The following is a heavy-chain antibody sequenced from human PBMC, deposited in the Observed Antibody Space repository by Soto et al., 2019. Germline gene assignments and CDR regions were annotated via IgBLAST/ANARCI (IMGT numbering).Heavy chain of an antibody. D-gene: IGHD2-2*01. CDR2: IKQDGSEK. CDR3: ASLVVPAATLDY. Sequence: EVQLVESGGGLVQPGGSLRLSWADSGFTFSSYWMSWVRQAPGKGLEWVANIKQDGSEKYYVASVKGRFTISRDNAKNSLYLQMNSLRAEDTAVYYCASLVVPAATLDYWGQGTLVTVSS. V-gene: IGHV3-7*01. CDR1: GFTFSSYW. J-gene: IGHJ4*02.